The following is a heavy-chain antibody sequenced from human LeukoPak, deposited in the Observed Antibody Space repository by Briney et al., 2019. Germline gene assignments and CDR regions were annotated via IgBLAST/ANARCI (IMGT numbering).Heavy chain of an antibody. V-gene: IGHV1-2*02. Sequence: ASVKVSCKTSGYTFTGYYLHWVRQAPGQGLEWMGWINPKSGGTNYAQKFQGRVTMTRDTSISTAYMELSRLRSDDTAVFYCARSPYSTRTNWFDPWGQGTLVTVSS. D-gene: IGHD6-13*01. J-gene: IGHJ5*02. CDR3: ARSPYSTRTNWFDP. CDR1: GYTFTGYY. CDR2: INPKSGGT.